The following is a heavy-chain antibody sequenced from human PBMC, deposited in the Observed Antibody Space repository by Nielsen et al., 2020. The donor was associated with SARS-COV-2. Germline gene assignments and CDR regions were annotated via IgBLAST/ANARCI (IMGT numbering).Heavy chain of an antibody. V-gene: IGHV3-11*03. D-gene: IGHD2-15*01. CDR2: ISSSSSST. CDR3: AKSGYCNGGNCYSTEYFQD. J-gene: IGHJ1*01. Sequence: SCAASGFTFSDSYMSWIRQAPGKGLEWISNISSSSSSTYYADSLKGRFTISRDNAKNSFFLQMKSLRAEDTAVYYCAKSGYCNGGNCYSTEYFQDWGQGTLVTVSS. CDR1: GFTFSDSY.